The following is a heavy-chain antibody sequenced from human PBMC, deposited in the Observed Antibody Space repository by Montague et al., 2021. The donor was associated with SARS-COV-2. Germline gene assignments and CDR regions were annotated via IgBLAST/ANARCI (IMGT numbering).Heavy chain of an antibody. D-gene: IGHD2-15*01. CDR3: AKDQGIGYSDFDY. V-gene: IGHV3-30*04. CDR2: ISTDVNKK. CDR1: RFTFSSYA. Sequence: SLRLSCAASRFTFSSYAMHWVRQAPGKGLEWVAVISTDVNKKYYADSVKGRFTISRDTSKNTLSLQLNSLRVEDAAVYYCAKDQGIGYSDFDYWGQGTLVTVSS. J-gene: IGHJ4*02.